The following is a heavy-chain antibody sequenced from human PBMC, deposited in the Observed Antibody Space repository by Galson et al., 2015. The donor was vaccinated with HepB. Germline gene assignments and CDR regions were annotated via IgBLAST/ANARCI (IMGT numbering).Heavy chain of an antibody. J-gene: IGHJ4*02. CDR1: GYTFVGDY. CDR3: ARATSTGTPRLAFWDY. CDR2: VNPYHGDT. V-gene: IGHV1-2*02. Sequence: SVKVSCKASGYTFVGDYIHWVRQAPGQGLEWMGWVNPYHGDTDYAQKFQGRLTLTRDTSISTAYLELTNLRSDDSAVYYCARATSTGTPRLAFWDYWGQGTLVTVSS. D-gene: IGHD3-9*01.